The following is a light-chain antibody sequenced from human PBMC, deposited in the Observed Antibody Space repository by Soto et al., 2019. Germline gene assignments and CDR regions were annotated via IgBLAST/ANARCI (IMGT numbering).Light chain of an antibody. CDR1: QSIRSF. J-gene: IGKJ1*01. CDR2: GPS. Sequence: IVLTHSPATLSFSPGEIATLSFRASQSIRSFLAWYQQKPGQAPRLLIFGPSSRATGIPDRFSGSGSGTDFTLTISRLEPEDFAVYYCQQYGSSPQTFGQGTKVDIK. CDR3: QQYGSSPQT. V-gene: IGKV3-20*01.